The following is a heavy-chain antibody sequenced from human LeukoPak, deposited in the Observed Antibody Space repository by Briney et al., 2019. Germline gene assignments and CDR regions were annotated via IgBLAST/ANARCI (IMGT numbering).Heavy chain of an antibody. CDR3: ASSPAGYYYGMDV. Sequence: ASVKVSCKASGYTFTGYYMHWVRQAPGQGPEWMGWINPNSGGTNYAQKFQGRVTMTRDTSISTAYMELSRLRSDDTAVYYCASSPAGYYYGMDVWGQGTTVTVSS. J-gene: IGHJ6*02. CDR2: INPNSGGT. CDR1: GYTFTGYY. D-gene: IGHD6-13*01. V-gene: IGHV1-2*02.